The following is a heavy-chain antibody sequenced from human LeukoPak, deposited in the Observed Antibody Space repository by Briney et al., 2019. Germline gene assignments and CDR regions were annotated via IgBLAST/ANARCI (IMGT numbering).Heavy chain of an antibody. D-gene: IGHD2-8*01. CDR2: IHYSGST. J-gene: IGHJ5*02. Sequence: PSETLSLTCSVSGDSITTNNYYWGWIRQPPGKGLEWIGNIHYSGSTYYSPSLKNRVTISVDTSKNQFSLRLKSATAADTAVYYCWRPHCSNSVCSSSRVDLWGQGTLVTVSS. CDR1: GDSITTNNYY. CDR3: WRPHCSNSVCSSSRVDL. V-gene: IGHV4-39*01.